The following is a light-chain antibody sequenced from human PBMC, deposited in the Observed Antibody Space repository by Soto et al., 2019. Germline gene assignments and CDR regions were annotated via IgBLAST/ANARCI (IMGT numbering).Light chain of an antibody. Sequence: QSVLTQPASVSGSPGQSITISCTGTSSDVGRHNFVSWYQQRPGKAPKRMIFEVTKRPSGVSSRFSASKSGNTASLTISGVQAEDEADYYCCSYAGTTTWVFGGGTKLTVL. V-gene: IGLV2-23*02. J-gene: IGLJ2*01. CDR1: SSDVGRHNF. CDR3: CSYAGTTTWV. CDR2: EVT.